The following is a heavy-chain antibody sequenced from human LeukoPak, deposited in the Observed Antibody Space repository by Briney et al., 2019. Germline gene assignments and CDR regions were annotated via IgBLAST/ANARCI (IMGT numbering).Heavy chain of an antibody. Sequence: GGSLRLSCAASGFTFGNYWMSWVRQAPGKGLEWVADIKEDGSEKYYVDSVKGRFIISRDNAKNSLYLQMNSLRAGDMAVYYCVRCRSSYYLDYWGQGTLVTVSS. CDR3: VRCRSSYYLDY. D-gene: IGHD6-13*01. J-gene: IGHJ4*02. V-gene: IGHV3-7*03. CDR2: IKEDGSEK. CDR1: GFTFGNYW.